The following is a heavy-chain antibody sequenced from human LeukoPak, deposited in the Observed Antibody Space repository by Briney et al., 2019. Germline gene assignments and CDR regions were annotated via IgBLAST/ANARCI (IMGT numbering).Heavy chain of an antibody. V-gene: IGHV3-23*01. J-gene: IGHJ6*03. CDR1: GFTFSSYG. Sequence: GGSLRLSCAVSGFTFSSYGMSWVRQAPGKGLEWVSAISGSGGSTYYADSVKGRFTISRDNAKNSLYLQMNSLRAEDTAVYYCARADLYYYYMDVWGKGTTVTVSS. D-gene: IGHD3-3*01. CDR3: ARADLYYYYMDV. CDR2: ISGSGGST.